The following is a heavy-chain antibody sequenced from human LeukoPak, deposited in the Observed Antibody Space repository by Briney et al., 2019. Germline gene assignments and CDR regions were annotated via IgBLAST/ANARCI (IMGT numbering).Heavy chain of an antibody. D-gene: IGHD5-18*01. CDR3: AKDLYSYGGYYFDY. Sequence: GRSLRLSCAASGFTFSSYGMHWVRQAPGKGLEWVAVISYDGSNKYYADSVKGRFTISRDNSKNTLYLQMNSLRADDTAVYYCAKDLYSYGGYYFDYWGQGTLVTVSS. J-gene: IGHJ4*02. CDR1: GFTFSSYG. V-gene: IGHV3-30*18. CDR2: ISYDGSNK.